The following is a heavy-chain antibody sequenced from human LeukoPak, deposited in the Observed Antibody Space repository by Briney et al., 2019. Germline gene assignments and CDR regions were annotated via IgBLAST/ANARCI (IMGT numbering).Heavy chain of an antibody. J-gene: IGHJ4*02. CDR2: INHSGST. CDR1: GGSVSSGDYY. D-gene: IGHD3-22*01. Sequence: SETLSLTCTVSGGSVSSGDYYWSWIRQPPGKGLEWIGEINHSGSTNYNPSLKSRVTISVDTPKNQFSLKLSSVTGADTAVYYCASRGDYYDSSGYPLTHATFDYWGQGTLVTVSS. CDR3: ASRGDYYDSSGYPLTHATFDY. V-gene: IGHV4-61*08.